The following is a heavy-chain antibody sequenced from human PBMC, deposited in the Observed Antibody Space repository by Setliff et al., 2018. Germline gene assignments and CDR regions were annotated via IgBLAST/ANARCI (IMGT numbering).Heavy chain of an antibody. D-gene: IGHD2-2*01. V-gene: IGHV3-33*06. Sequence: HPGGSLRLSCAASGFTFSSYGMHWVRQAPGKGLEWVAVIWYDGSNKYYADSVKGRFTISRDNSKNTLYLQMNSLRAEDTAVYYCAKDQSSPGAFDIWGQGTMVTVSS. CDR3: AKDQSSPGAFDI. CDR2: IWYDGSNK. CDR1: GFTFSSYG. J-gene: IGHJ3*02.